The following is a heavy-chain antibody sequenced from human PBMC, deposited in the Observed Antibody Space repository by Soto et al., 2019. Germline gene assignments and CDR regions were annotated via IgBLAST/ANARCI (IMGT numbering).Heavy chain of an antibody. CDR3: ACGAGYSSRAPYFDY. V-gene: IGHV3-11*06. D-gene: IGHD6-13*01. Sequence: GGSLRLSCAASGFTFSDYYMSWIRQAPGKGLEWVSYISSSSSYTNYADSVKGRFTISRDNAKNSLYLQMNSLRAEDTAVYYCACGAGYSSRAPYFDYWGQGTLVTVSS. CDR1: GFTFSDYY. CDR2: ISSSSSYT. J-gene: IGHJ4*02.